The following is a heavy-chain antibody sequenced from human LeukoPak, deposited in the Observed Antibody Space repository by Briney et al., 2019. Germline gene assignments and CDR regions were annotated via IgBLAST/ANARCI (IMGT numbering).Heavy chain of an antibody. Sequence: PGGSLRLSCAASGFTFGNYAMSWVRQAPGKGLEWVSRINSDGSSTSYADSVKGRFTISRDNSKNTLYLQMNSLRAEDTAVYYCAKDIWGYCSSTSCLFDYWGQGTLVTVSS. CDR2: INSDGSST. CDR3: AKDIWGYCSSTSCLFDY. J-gene: IGHJ4*02. CDR1: GFTFGNYA. D-gene: IGHD2-2*01. V-gene: IGHV3-23*01.